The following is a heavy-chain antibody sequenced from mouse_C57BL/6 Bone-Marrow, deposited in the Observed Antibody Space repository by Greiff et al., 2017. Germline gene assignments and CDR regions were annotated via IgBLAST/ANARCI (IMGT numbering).Heavy chain of an antibody. CDR3: ARVGGSSPGYDAMDY. D-gene: IGHD1-1*01. V-gene: IGHV1-47*01. Sequence: QVQLQQSGAELVKPGASVKMSCKASGYTFTTYPIEWMQQTHGKSLEWIGNFHPYNDDTTSYEKFTGKATLTVEKSTSTVYLELSLLTSDDSAVYYCARVGGSSPGYDAMDYWGQGTSVTVSS. CDR2: FHPYNDDT. CDR1: GYTFTTYP. J-gene: IGHJ4*01.